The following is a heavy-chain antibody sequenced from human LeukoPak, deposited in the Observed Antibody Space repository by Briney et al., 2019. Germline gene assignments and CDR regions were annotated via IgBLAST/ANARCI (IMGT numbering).Heavy chain of an antibody. D-gene: IGHD4-17*01. J-gene: IGHJ4*02. V-gene: IGHV4-59*08. CDR2: IYYSGST. Sequence: PSETLSLTCTVSGGSISSYYWSWIRQPPGKGLEWIGYIYYSGSTNYNPSLKSRVTISVDTSKNQFSLKLSSVTAADTAVYYCAMAYVYGDYAIDYWGQGTLVTVSS. CDR3: AMAYVYGDYAIDY. CDR1: GGSISSYY.